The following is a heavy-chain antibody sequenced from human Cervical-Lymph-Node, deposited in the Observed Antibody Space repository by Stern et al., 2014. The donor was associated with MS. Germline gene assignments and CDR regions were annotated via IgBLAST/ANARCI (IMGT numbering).Heavy chain of an antibody. J-gene: IGHJ4*02. CDR3: AKVRIAMVTSPSCFDY. CDR2: ISGSGGST. CDR1: GFTFSSYA. Sequence: EVQLVESGGGLVQPGGSLRLSCAASGFTFSSYAMSWVRQAPGKGLEWVSAISGSGGSTYYADSVKGRFTISRDNSKNTLYLQMNSLRAEDTAVYYCAKVRIAMVTSPSCFDYWGQGTLVTVSS. V-gene: IGHV3-23*04. D-gene: IGHD5-18*01.